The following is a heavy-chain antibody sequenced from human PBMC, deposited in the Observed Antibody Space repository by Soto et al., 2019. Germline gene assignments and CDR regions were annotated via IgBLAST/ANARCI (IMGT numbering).Heavy chain of an antibody. J-gene: IGHJ6*03. CDR2: IYYSGST. CDR3: ARDKITMVRGVIPTRPYYYYMDV. CDR1: GGSISSYY. V-gene: IGHV4-59*01. Sequence: SETLSLTCTVSGGSISSYYWSWIRQPPGKGLEWIGYIYYSGSTNYNPSLKSRVTISVDTSKNQFSLKLSSVTAADTAVYYCARDKITMVRGVIPTRPYYYYMDVWGKGTTVTVSS. D-gene: IGHD3-10*01.